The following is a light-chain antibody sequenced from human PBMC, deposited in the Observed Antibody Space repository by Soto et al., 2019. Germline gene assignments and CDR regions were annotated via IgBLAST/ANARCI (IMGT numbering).Light chain of an antibody. CDR2: DAS. Sequence: EIVLTQSPATLSLSPGERATLSCRASQSVSSYLAWYQQKPGQAPRLLIHDASNRATGIPARFSGSGSGTDFTLTISSLDPEDFAVYYCQHRSNWLGTFGPGT. V-gene: IGKV3-11*01. CDR1: QSVSSY. J-gene: IGKJ3*01. CDR3: QHRSNWLGT.